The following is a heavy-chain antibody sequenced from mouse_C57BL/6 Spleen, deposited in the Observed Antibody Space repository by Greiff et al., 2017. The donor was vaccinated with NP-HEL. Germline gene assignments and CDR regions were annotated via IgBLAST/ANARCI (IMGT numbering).Heavy chain of an antibody. Sequence: VQLKESGPVLVKPGPSVKISCKASGFTFTDYYMHWVKQSHGKSLEWIGLVYPYNGGTSYNQKFKGKATLTVDTSSSTAYMELNSLTSEDSAVYYCAITTVVATDWYFDVWGTGTTVTVSS. CDR3: AITTVVATDWYFDV. J-gene: IGHJ1*03. CDR2: VYPYNGGT. V-gene: IGHV1-36*01. D-gene: IGHD1-1*01. CDR1: GFTFTDYY.